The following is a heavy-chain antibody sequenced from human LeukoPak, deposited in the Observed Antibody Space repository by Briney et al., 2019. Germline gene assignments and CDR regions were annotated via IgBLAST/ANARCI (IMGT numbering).Heavy chain of an antibody. Sequence: SQTLSLTCTVSGGSISSGDYYWSWIRQPPGKGLEWIGYIYYSGSTYYNPSLKSRVTISVDTSKNQFSLKLSSVTAADTAVYYCARLRYYDSSGYYYGYFDYWGQGTLVTVSS. V-gene: IGHV4-30-4*01. D-gene: IGHD3-22*01. CDR3: ARLRYYDSSGYYYGYFDY. CDR2: IYYSGST. J-gene: IGHJ4*02. CDR1: GGSISSGDYY.